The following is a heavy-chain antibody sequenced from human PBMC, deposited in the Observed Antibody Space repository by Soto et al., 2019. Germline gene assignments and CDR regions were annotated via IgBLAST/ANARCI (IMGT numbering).Heavy chain of an antibody. J-gene: IGHJ6*02. Sequence: GESLKISCNGSGYSFTSYWIGWVHQMPGKGLEWMGIIYSGDSDTRYSPSFQGQVTISADKSISTAYLQWSSLKASDTAMYYCARRGAYYDILTGRYYYGMDVWGQGTTVTVSS. CDR1: GYSFTSYW. CDR3: ARRGAYYDILTGRYYYGMDV. V-gene: IGHV5-51*07. CDR2: IYSGDSDT. D-gene: IGHD3-9*01.